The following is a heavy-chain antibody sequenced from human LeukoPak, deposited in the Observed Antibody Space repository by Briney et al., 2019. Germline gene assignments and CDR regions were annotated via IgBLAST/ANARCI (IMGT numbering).Heavy chain of an antibody. J-gene: IGHJ5*02. D-gene: IGHD6-13*01. Sequence: SETLSLTCTVSGGSISNKYWSWIRQPPGKGLEWIGYIYYSGSTNYNPSLKSRVTILVDTSKNQFSLKLSSVTAADTAVYYCARDHSSSWYNTTNWFDPWGQGTLVTVSS. CDR2: IYYSGST. CDR3: ARDHSSSWYNTTNWFDP. V-gene: IGHV4-59*12. CDR1: GGSISNKY.